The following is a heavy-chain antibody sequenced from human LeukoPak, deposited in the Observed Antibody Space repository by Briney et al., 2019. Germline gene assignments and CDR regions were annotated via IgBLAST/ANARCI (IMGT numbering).Heavy chain of an antibody. CDR3: ARDNSVRDEAWWFNP. J-gene: IGHJ5*02. CDR1: GYTITSNY. CDR2: ISPSDGST. V-gene: IGHV1-46*01. Sequence: ASVKVSCKAFGYTITSNYMHWVRHAHGPGPEWMGVISPSDGSTTYAQQFQGRATLTRDMSTSTDYLALSSLRAEDTAVYYCARDNSVRDEAWWFNPWGQGTLVTVSS. D-gene: IGHD5-24*01.